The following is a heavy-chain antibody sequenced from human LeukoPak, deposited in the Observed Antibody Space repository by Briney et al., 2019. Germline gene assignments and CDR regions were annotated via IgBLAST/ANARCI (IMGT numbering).Heavy chain of an antibody. D-gene: IGHD6-19*01. CDR1: GYTFTSYY. V-gene: IGHV1-46*01. J-gene: IGHJ5*02. Sequence: ASVKVSCKASGYTFTSYYMHWVRQAPGQGLEWMGIINPSGGSTSYAQKFQGRVTITRNTSISTAYMELSSLRSEDTAVYYCARATYYSSGWYNWFDPWGQGTLVTVSS. CDR3: ARATYYSSGWYNWFDP. CDR2: INPSGGST.